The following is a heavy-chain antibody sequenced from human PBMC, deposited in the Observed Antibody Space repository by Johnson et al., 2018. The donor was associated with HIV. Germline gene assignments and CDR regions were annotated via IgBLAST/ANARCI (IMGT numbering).Heavy chain of an antibody. J-gene: IGHJ3*02. CDR3: ARVLGDGYNGDAYDI. Sequence: QEQLVESGGGLVKPGGSLRLSCAASGFTFSDYYMSWILQAPGKGLDWFSYISSSGSTIYYAESVKGRFTNSRDNAKNSLYLQMNSLRAEDTAVDYCARVLGDGYNGDAYDIWGQGTMVTVSS. D-gene: IGHD5-24*01. V-gene: IGHV3-11*04. CDR1: GFTFSDYY. CDR2: ISSSGSTI.